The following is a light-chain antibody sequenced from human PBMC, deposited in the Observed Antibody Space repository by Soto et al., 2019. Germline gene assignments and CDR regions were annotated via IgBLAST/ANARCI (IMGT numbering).Light chain of an antibody. J-gene: IGKJ1*01. CDR1: QSVYSL. CDR3: QQRANLWT. CDR2: DVA. Sequence: EVVLTQSPATLSLSPGERATVSCRASQSVYSLLAWYQQKPGQAPRLLIFDVANRATGIPARFSGSGYGTDFTLTISNLEPEDFAVYYCQQRANLWTFGQGTRVQIK. V-gene: IGKV3-11*01.